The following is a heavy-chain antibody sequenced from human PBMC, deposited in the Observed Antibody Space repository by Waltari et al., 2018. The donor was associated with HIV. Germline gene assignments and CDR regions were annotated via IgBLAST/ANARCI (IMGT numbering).Heavy chain of an antibody. CDR2: IYYSGST. Sequence: QVQLQESGPGLVKPSETLSLPCTVSGGSFSSYYWSWIRQPPGKGLEWIGYIYYSGSTNYNPALKSRLTMSVDTSKNQFSLKLSSVTAADTAVYYCARQSRGNSVGYDYWGQGTLVTVSS. V-gene: IGHV4-59*08. D-gene: IGHD1-26*01. CDR3: ARQSRGNSVGYDY. J-gene: IGHJ4*02. CDR1: GGSFSSYY.